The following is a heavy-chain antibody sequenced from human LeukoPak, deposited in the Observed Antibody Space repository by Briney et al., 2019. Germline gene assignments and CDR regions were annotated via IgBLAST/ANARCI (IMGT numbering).Heavy chain of an antibody. J-gene: IGHJ6*02. D-gene: IGHD6-13*01. Sequence: GASVTVSCMSSGYTFTSYDINWVRQAAGQGLEWMGWMNPNSGNTGYAQKFQGRVTMTRNTSISTAYMELSSLRSEDTAVYYCVRGYSSSWFSYYYYGMDVWGQGTTVTVSS. CDR1: GYTFTSYD. CDR2: MNPNSGNT. V-gene: IGHV1-8*01. CDR3: VRGYSSSWFSYYYYGMDV.